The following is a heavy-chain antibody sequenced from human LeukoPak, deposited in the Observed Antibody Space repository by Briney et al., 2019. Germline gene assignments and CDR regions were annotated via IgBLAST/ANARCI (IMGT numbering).Heavy chain of an antibody. CDR2: ISGSGGST. CDR3: ARARYSSGWIYYMDV. V-gene: IGHV3-23*01. D-gene: IGHD6-19*01. J-gene: IGHJ6*03. CDR1: GFTFSSYA. Sequence: GGSLRLSCAASGFTFSSYAMSWVRQAPGKGLEWVSAISGSGGSTYYADSVKGRFTISRDNSKNTLYLQMNSLRAEDTAVYYCARARYSSGWIYYMDVWGKGTAVTVSS.